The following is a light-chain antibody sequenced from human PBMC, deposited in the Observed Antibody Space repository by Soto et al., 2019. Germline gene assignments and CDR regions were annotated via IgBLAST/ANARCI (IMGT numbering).Light chain of an antibody. CDR1: NSDIGSYNL. CDR2: EGT. Sequence: QSALTQPASVSGSPGQSITISCTGTNSDIGSYNLVSWYQQHPGKVPRLMSYEGTKRPSWISNRFSGSRSGNTASLTISGLHAEDEAEYYCCSYGGNAFFAIFGGGTELTVL. J-gene: IGLJ2*01. CDR3: CSYGGNAFFAI. V-gene: IGLV2-23*01.